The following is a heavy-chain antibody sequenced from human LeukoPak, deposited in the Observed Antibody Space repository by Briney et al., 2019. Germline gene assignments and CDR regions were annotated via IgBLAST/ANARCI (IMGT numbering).Heavy chain of an antibody. CDR2: IYPGDSDT. CDR1: GYAFSSYW. D-gene: IGHD5-24*01. Sequence: GESLQISCKASGYAFSSYWIAWVRQMPGKGLEWMGIIYPGDSDTRYSPSFQGQVTISADKYITTAYLQWSSLKASDTAMYYCARRGYNGNFLGYWGQGTLVTVSS. CDR3: ARRGYNGNFLGY. V-gene: IGHV5-51*01. J-gene: IGHJ4*02.